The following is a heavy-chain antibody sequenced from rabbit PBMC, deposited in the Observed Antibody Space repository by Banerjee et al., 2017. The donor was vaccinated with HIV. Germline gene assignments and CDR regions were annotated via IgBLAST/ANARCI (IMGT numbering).Heavy chain of an antibody. CDR3: ARDNAGYAGDGDVHRYFDL. J-gene: IGHJ4*01. V-gene: IGHV1S40*01. CDR2: IYTGDGGT. CDR1: GFSFSSSYW. Sequence: QSLEESGGDLVKPGASLTLTCTASGFSFSSSYWICWVRQAPGKGLEWIACIYTGDGGTFNGSWAKGRFTNSKTSSTTVTLQMTSLTAADTATYFWARDNAGYAGDGDVHRYFDLWGQGTLVTVS. D-gene: IGHD4-2*01.